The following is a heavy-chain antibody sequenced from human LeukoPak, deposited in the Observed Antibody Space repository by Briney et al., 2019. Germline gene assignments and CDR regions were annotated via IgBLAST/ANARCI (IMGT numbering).Heavy chain of an antibody. CDR3: AREVGRPPSQFDY. Sequence: SETLSLTCTVSGDSISSSGYSWGWIRQPPGKGLEWIASITYSGNTYYDPSLKSRVTISVDTSKNQFSLKLSSVTAADTAVYYCAREVGRPPSQFDYWGQGTLVTVSS. J-gene: IGHJ4*02. CDR2: ITYSGNT. CDR1: GDSISSSGYS. V-gene: IGHV4-39*07.